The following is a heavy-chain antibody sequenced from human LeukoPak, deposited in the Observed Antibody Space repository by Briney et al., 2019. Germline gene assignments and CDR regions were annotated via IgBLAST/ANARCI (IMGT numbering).Heavy chain of an antibody. CDR2: ISSSRRTI. V-gene: IGHV3-48*01. J-gene: IGHJ3*02. D-gene: IGHD5/OR15-5a*01. Sequence: GGSLRLSCAASGFTFSTYSMNWVRQAPGKGLEWVSYISSSRRTIYYADSVKGRFTISRDNAKNSLYLQMNSLRAEDTAVYYCARVSLQALDIWGQGTMVTVSS. CDR3: ARVSLQALDI. CDR1: GFTFSTYS.